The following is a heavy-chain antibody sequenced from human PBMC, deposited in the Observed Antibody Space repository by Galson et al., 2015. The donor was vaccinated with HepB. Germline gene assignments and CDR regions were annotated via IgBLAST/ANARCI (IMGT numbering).Heavy chain of an antibody. CDR2: ISRGSDFI. Sequence: SLRLSCAASGFDFSGYAFNWVRQAPGKGPEWVSSISRGSDFIYYADSVKGRFTMSRDNAKSSLFLQMNSLRADDTAVYYCTRTMVLAGVDYWGQGTLVTVSS. CDR3: TRTMVLAGVDY. D-gene: IGHD3-10*01. CDR1: GFDFSGYA. J-gene: IGHJ4*02. V-gene: IGHV3-21*01.